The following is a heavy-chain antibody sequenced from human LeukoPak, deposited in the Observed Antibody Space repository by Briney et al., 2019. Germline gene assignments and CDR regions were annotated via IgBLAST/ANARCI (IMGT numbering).Heavy chain of an antibody. V-gene: IGHV3-7*01. D-gene: IGHD2-2*01. J-gene: IGHJ6*03. Sequence: PGGSLRLSCAASGFTFSNYAMNWVRQASGKGLEWVANIKQDGSEKYYVDSVKGRFTISRDNAKNSLYLQMNSLRAEDTAVYYCARDCSRIEWVYYYYYMDVWGKGTTVTVSS. CDR3: ARDCSRIEWVYYYYYMDV. CDR1: GFTFSNYA. CDR2: IKQDGSEK.